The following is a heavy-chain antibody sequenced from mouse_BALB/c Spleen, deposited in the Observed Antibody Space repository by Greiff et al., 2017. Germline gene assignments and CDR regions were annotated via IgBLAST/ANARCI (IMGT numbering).Heavy chain of an antibody. Sequence: VQLVESGAELVRPGSSVKISCKASGYAFSSYWMNWVKQRPGQGLEWIGQIYPGDGDTNYNGKFKGKATLTADKSSSTAYMQLSSLTSEDSAVYFCARDYGYYFDYWGQGTTLTVSS. J-gene: IGHJ2*01. CDR1: GYAFSSYW. CDR2: IYPGDGDT. D-gene: IGHD1-2*01. CDR3: ARDYGYYFDY. V-gene: IGHV1-80*01.